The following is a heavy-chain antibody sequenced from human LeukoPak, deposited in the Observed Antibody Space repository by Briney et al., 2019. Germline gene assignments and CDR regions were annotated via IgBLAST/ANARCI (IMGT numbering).Heavy chain of an antibody. J-gene: IGHJ4*02. CDR2: ISAYNGNT. V-gene: IGHV1-18*01. D-gene: IGHD2-2*01. Sequence: SVKVSCKASGYSFTSYGISWVRQAPGQGLEWMGWISAYNGNTNYAQKLQGRVTMTTDTSTSTAYMELRSLRSDDTAVYYCARDYCSSTSCLFDYWGQGTLVTVSS. CDR1: GYSFTSYG. CDR3: ARDYCSSTSCLFDY.